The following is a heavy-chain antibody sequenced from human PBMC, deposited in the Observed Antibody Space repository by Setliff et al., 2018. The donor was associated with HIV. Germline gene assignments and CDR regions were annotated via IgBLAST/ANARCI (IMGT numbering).Heavy chain of an antibody. Sequence: PSETLSLTCTVSGGSISSSSYYWGWIRQPPGKGLEWIGSIYYSGSTYYNPSLKSRVTISVDTSKNHFSLKVTSMTAADTAIYYCARIPQLLDYAMDVWGQGTTVTVSS. CDR3: ARIPQLLDYAMDV. J-gene: IGHJ6*02. CDR2: IYYSGST. D-gene: IGHD2-2*01. V-gene: IGHV4-39*02. CDR1: GGSISSSSYY.